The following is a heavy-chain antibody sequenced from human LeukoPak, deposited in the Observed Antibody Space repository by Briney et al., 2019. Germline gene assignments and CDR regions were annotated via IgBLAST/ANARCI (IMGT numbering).Heavy chain of an antibody. Sequence: TGGSLRLSCAASGFTFSSYDMSWVRQAPGKGLEWVSVIGGSGGSTYYADSVKGRFTISRDNSKNTLYLQMNSLRAEDTAVYYCAKGSVVVVAATMDVWGQGTTVTVSS. D-gene: IGHD2-15*01. V-gene: IGHV3-23*01. CDR2: IGGSGGST. J-gene: IGHJ6*02. CDR3: AKGSVVVVAATMDV. CDR1: GFTFSSYD.